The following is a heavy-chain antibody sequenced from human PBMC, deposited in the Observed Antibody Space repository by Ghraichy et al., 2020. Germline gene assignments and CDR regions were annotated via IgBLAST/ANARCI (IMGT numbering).Heavy chain of an antibody. CDR1: GGSISSGGYS. J-gene: IGHJ4*02. CDR3: ARDRRGGDFDY. CDR2: IYHSGST. V-gene: IGHV4-30-2*01. Sequence: SETLSLTCAVSGGSISSGGYSWSWIRQPPGKGLEWIGYIYHSGSTYYNPSLKSRVTISVDRSKNQFSLKLSSVTAADTAVYYCARDRRGGDFDYWGQGTLVTVSS. D-gene: IGHD3-10*01.